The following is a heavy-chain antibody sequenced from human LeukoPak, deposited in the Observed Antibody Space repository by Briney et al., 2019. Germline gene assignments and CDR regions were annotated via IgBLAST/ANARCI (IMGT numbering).Heavy chain of an antibody. CDR1: GGSISSYY. J-gene: IGHJ4*02. Sequence: SETLSLTCTVSGGSISSYYWSWIRQPAGKGLEWIGRIYTSGSTNYNPSLKSRVTMSVDTSKNQFSLKLSSVTAADTAVYYCAKGLVGGPFEAAADYWGQGTLVTVSS. CDR3: AKGLVGGPFEAAADY. D-gene: IGHD6-13*01. CDR2: IYTSGST. V-gene: IGHV4-4*07.